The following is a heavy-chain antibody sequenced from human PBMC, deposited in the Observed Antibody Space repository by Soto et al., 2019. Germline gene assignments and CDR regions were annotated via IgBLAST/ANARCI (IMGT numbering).Heavy chain of an antibody. CDR3: AIQSWAGTTYYDSGLDP. CDR2: ISFDGNT. Sequence: SETLSLTCTVSGGSISSTPYHWAWIRQPPGEGLAWIGSISFDGNTYYNPSLKSRVTISVDTSKNHISLILTSVTAADTALYYSAIQSWAGTTYYDSGLDPWGQGTQVTVS. V-gene: IGHV4-39*01. J-gene: IGHJ5*02. D-gene: IGHD3-10*01. CDR1: GGSISSTPYH.